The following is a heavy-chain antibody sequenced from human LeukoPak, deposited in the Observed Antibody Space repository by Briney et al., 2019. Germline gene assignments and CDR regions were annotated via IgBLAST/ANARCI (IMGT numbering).Heavy chain of an antibody. CDR3: ARELRLYSSSPWDYYYYMDV. CDR2: ISSSSSYI. CDR1: GFTFSSYS. V-gene: IGHV3-21*01. D-gene: IGHD6-13*01. Sequence: GGSLRLSCAASGFTFSSYSMNWVRQAPGKGLEWVSSISSSSSYIYYADSVKGRFTISRDNAKNSLYLQMNSLRAEDTAVYYCARELRLYSSSPWDYYYYMDVWGKGTTVTVSS. J-gene: IGHJ6*03.